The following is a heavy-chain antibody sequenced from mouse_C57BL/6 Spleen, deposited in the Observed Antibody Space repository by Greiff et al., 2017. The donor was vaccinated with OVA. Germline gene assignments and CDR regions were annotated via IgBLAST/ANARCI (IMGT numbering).Heavy chain of an antibody. Sequence: EVQLQQSGPELVKPGASVKISCKASGYTFTDYYMNWVKQSHGKSLEWIGDINPNNGGTSYNQKFKGKATLTVDKSSSTAYMELRSLTSEDSAVYYCARGVITTVVATEYFDVWGTGTTVTVSS. CDR1: GYTFTDYY. V-gene: IGHV1-26*01. CDR3: ARGVITTVVATEYFDV. J-gene: IGHJ1*03. CDR2: INPNNGGT. D-gene: IGHD1-1*01.